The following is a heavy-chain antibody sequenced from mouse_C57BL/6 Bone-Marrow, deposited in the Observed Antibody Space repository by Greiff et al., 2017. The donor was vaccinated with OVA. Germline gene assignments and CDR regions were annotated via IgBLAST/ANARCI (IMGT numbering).Heavy chain of an antibody. J-gene: IGHJ2*01. CDR2: INPYNGGT. D-gene: IGHD4-1*01. CDR1: GYTFTDYY. Sequence: EVQLQESGPVLVKPGASVKMSCKASGYTFTDYYMNWVKQSHGKSLEWIGVINPYNGGTSYNQKFKGKATLTVDKSSSTAYMELNSLTSEDSAVYYCATSGTKAFFDCWGQGTTLTVSS. V-gene: IGHV1-19*01. CDR3: ATSGTKAFFDC.